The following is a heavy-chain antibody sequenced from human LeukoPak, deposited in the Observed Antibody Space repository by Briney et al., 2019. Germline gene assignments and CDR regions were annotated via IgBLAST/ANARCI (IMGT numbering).Heavy chain of an antibody. V-gene: IGHV4-59*08. CDR1: RGSISPDH. CDR2: IFYTGRA. D-gene: IGHD4/OR15-4a*01. Sequence: PSETLSLTCTVSRGSISPDHCAWIRQPPGKGLEWIGYIFYTGRARYNPSLEGRATLTVDMSKNQVSLKLRSVTAADTATYYCVRLVDGANTRVDSWGQGTLVTVSS. CDR3: VRLVDGANTRVDS. J-gene: IGHJ4*02.